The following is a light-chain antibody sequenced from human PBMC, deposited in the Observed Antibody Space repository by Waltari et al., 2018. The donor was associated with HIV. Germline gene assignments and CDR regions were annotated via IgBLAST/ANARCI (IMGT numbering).Light chain of an antibody. V-gene: IGLV2-11*01. Sequence: HSALTQPRPVSGSPGQSVPISCTGPTSDIGVDVHVSVFQKFPGRAPKLLIFDVNKRPSGVPDRFSGFKSGDTASLTISGLQPDDESDYFCSSYGGVASYLIFGGGTTLTVL. CDR1: TSDIGVDVH. CDR3: SSYGGVASYLI. CDR2: DVN. J-gene: IGLJ2*01.